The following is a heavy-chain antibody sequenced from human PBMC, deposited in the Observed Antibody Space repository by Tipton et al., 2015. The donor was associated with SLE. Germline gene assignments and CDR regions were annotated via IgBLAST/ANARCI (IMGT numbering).Heavy chain of an antibody. CDR3: ARGVVVITPSFGMDV. J-gene: IGHJ6*02. V-gene: IGHV3-21*01. CDR1: GFTFSSYS. D-gene: IGHD3-22*01. CDR2: ISSSSSYI. Sequence: SLRLSCAASGFTFSSYSMNWVRQAPGKGLEWVSSISSSSSYIYYADSVKGRFTISRDNSKNTLYLQMNSLRAEDTAVYYCARGVVVITPSFGMDVWGQGTTVTVSS.